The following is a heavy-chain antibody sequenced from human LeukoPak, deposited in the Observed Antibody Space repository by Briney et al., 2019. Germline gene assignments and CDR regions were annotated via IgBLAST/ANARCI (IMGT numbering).Heavy chain of an antibody. V-gene: IGHV4-59*01. J-gene: IGHJ5*02. D-gene: IGHD3-10*01. Sequence: SETLSLTCTVSGGSISSYYWSWIRQPPGKGLEWIGYIYYSGSTNYNPSLKSRVTISVDTSKNQFSLKLSSVTAADTAVYYCARGRGGQGGPFDPWGQGTLVTVSS. CDR3: ARGRGGQGGPFDP. CDR2: IYYSGST. CDR1: GGSISSYY.